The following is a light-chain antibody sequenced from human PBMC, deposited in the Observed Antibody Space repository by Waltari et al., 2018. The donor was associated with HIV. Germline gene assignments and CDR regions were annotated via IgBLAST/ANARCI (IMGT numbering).Light chain of an antibody. CDR1: FCTSRTSCS. J-gene: IGLJ2*01. V-gene: IGLV7-43*01. CDR3: LLYVGGSYL. CDR2: VGG. Sequence: QTVVTQHSSLTFSHGVPVPPPCCLPFCTSRTSCSPNWLQQKPGLPPPALMYVGGTKHRWNPARYSCSIVGDKATLTLTAGQAEDEAIYFCLLYVGGSYLFGGGTLVTVL.